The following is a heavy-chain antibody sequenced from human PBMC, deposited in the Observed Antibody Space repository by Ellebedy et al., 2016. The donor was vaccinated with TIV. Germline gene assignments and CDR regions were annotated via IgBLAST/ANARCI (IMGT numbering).Heavy chain of an antibody. CDR3: ARQRNYYDSGGAFDI. Sequence: GESLKISCKGSGYSFTSYWISWVRQMPGKGLEWMGRIDPSDSYTNYSPSFQGHVTISADKSISTAYLQWSSLKASDTAMYYCARQRNYYDSGGAFDIWGQGTMVTVSS. D-gene: IGHD3-22*01. J-gene: IGHJ3*02. CDR1: GYSFTSYW. V-gene: IGHV5-10-1*01. CDR2: IDPSDSYT.